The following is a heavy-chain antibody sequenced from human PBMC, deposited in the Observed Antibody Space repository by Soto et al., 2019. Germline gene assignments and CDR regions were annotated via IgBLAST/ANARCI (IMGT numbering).Heavy chain of an antibody. V-gene: IGHV4-59*01. D-gene: IGHD3-10*01. CDR1: GGSISSYY. Sequence: PSETLSLTCTVSGGSISSYYWSWIRQPPGKGLEWIGYIYYSGSTNYNPSLKSRVTISVDTSKNQFSLKLSSVTAADTAVYYCARDLAYYYGSGSYSRNWFDPWGQGTLVTVS. CDR3: ARDLAYYYGSGSYSRNWFDP. CDR2: IYYSGST. J-gene: IGHJ5*02.